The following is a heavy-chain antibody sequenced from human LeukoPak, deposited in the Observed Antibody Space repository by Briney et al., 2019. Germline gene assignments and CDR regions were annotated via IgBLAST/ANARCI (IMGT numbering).Heavy chain of an antibody. CDR2: ITYDGSNK. J-gene: IGHJ4*02. CDR1: GFSFKDYN. CDR3: AKITTPYGSGSYYNLPS. V-gene: IGHV3-30*18. Sequence: GGSLRLSCAASGFSFKDYNIHWVRQAPGKGLEWVAVITYDGSNKYYTDSVKGRFTISRDNAKNSLYLQMNSLRAEDTAVYYCAKITTPYGSGSYYNLPSWGQGTLVTVSS. D-gene: IGHD3-10*01.